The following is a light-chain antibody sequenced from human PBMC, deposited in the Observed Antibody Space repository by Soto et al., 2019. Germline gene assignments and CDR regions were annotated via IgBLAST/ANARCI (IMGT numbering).Light chain of an antibody. Sequence: EIVLTQSPGNLSLSPGETATLSCRASQSISFYLTWYQHKPGQAPRLLIYDASRRATGIPNRFSGCGSGTDFTLTISRLEPEDFAVYYCQQYGNSIPITFGQGTRLEIK. V-gene: IGKV3-20*01. J-gene: IGKJ5*01. CDR2: DAS. CDR3: QQYGNSIPIT. CDR1: QSISFY.